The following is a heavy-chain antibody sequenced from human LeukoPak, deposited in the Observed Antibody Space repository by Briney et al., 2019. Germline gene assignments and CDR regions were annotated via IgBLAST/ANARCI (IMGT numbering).Heavy chain of an antibody. J-gene: IGHJ4*02. CDR2: IIPILGIA. V-gene: IGHV1-69*04. D-gene: IGHD6-19*01. CDR3: ASYGGIAVAEGY. CDR1: GGTFSSYA. Sequence: SVKVSCKASGGTFSSYAISWVRQAPGQELEWMGRIIPILGIANYAQKFQGRVTITADKSTSTAYMELSSLRSEDTAVYYCASYGGIAVAEGYWGQGTLVTVSS.